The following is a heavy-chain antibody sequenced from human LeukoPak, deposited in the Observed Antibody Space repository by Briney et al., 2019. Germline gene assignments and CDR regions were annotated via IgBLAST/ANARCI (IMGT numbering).Heavy chain of an antibody. D-gene: IGHD3-10*01. CDR2: IYYLGST. Sequence: SETLSVTCTVSGGSISSYYWSWIRQPPGKGLEWVGHIYYLGSTNYNPSLKSRVTISIDTSKNYFSLKLNSVIAADTAVYYCARDRPGSYWYFDLWGRGTLVTVSS. CDR1: GGSISSYY. CDR3: ARDRPGSYWYFDL. V-gene: IGHV4-59*01. J-gene: IGHJ2*01.